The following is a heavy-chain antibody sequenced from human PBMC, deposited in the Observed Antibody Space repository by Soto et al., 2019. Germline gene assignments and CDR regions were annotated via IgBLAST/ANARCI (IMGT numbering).Heavy chain of an antibody. D-gene: IGHD6-13*01. V-gene: IGHV3-72*01. CDR1: GFTISDHY. J-gene: IGHJ6*02. CDR2: TRNKANSYTT. CDR3: AREWVEQQLVPWGSNYYYGMDV. Sequence: PWGSLRLSWAASGFTISDHYMDWVLQAPGKGLEWVGRTRNKANSYTTEYAASVKGRFTISRDDSKNSLYLQMNSLKTEDTAVYYCAREWVEQQLVPWGSNYYYGMDVWGQGTTVTVSS.